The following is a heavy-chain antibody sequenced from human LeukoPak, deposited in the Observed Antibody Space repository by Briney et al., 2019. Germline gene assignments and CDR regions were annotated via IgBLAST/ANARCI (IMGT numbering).Heavy chain of an antibody. D-gene: IGHD3-10*01. V-gene: IGHV1-2*02. CDR2: INPKSGGT. CDR3: ARSWIRGRYYYMDL. CDR1: GYSFTDYY. Sequence: ASVKVSCKASGYSFTDYYIHWVRQAPGRGFEWMGWINPKSGGTNYAQKFQGRVTMTRDTSISTAYMELSRLRSDDTAVYYCARSWIRGRYYYMDLWGKGTTVTVSS. J-gene: IGHJ6*03.